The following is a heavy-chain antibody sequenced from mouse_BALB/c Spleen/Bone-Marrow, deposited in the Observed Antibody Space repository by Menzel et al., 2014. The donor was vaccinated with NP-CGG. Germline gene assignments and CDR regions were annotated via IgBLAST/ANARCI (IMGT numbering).Heavy chain of an antibody. CDR3: ARRGGNYVWYAMDY. CDR2: INPDSSTI. Sequence: EVKLVESGGGLVQPGGSLKVSCAASGFDFSGYWMSWARRAPGKGLEWIGEINPDSSTINYTPSLKDKFIISRDNAKNTLYLQMSKVRSEDTALYYCARRGGNYVWYAMDYWGQGTSVTVSS. D-gene: IGHD2-1*01. J-gene: IGHJ4*01. CDR1: GFDFSGYW. V-gene: IGHV4-1*02.